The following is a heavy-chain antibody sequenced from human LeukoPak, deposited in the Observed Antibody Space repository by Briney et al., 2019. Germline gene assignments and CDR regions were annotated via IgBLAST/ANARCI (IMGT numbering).Heavy chain of an antibody. D-gene: IGHD2-15*01. J-gene: IGHJ4*02. CDR1: GFSFRNYW. CDR2: IGKDGSQK. V-gene: IGHV3-7*03. CDR3: ARDGGVGISYSMLDS. Sequence: GALRLSCVVSGFSFRNYWMNWVRQAPGKGLEWVASIGKDGSQKRYVDSVEGRFIIARDNTKNSLYLQMNSLKAEDTAVYYCARDGGVGISYSMLDSWGQGTLVTVSS.